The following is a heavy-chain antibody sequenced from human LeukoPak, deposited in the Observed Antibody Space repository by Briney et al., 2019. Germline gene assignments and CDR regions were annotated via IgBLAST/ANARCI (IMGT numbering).Heavy chain of an antibody. V-gene: IGHV4-4*07. D-gene: IGHD2-2*01. CDR2: IYTSGST. J-gene: IGHJ6*04. CDR1: GGSISSYY. Sequence: PSETLSLTCTVSGGSISSYYWSWIRQPVGKGLEWIGRIYTSGSTNYNPSLKSRVTMSVDTSKNQFSLKLSSVTAADTAVYYCARDQGVVVSAAIPVDVWGKGTTVTVSS. CDR3: ARDQGVVVSAAIPVDV.